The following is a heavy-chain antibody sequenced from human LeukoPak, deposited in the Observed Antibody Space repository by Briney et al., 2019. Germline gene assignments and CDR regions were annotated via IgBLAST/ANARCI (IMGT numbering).Heavy chain of an antibody. V-gene: IGHV3-7*03. Sequence: GSLRLSCAASGFTFSSYWMSWVRQAPGKGLEWVANINKDESEKYYVDSVKGRFTISRDNAKNSLYLQMNSLRAEDTAVYYCARCRTTVTAMPGYWGQGTLVTVSS. D-gene: IGHD4-17*01. CDR2: INKDESEK. CDR3: ARCRTTVTAMPGY. J-gene: IGHJ4*02. CDR1: GFTFSSYW.